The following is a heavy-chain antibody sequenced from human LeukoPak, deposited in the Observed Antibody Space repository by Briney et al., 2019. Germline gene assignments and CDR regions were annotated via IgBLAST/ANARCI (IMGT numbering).Heavy chain of an antibody. Sequence: EPGGSLRLSCAASGLTFSGYEMNWVRRAPGKGLEWVSYIRRSGTIISYADSVKGRFTISRDNAKNSLYLQMNSLGAEDTAVYYCARERDDYYFDYWGQGTLVTVSS. CDR2: IRRSGTII. J-gene: IGHJ4*02. CDR3: ARERDDYYFDY. CDR1: GLTFSGYE. V-gene: IGHV3-48*03. D-gene: IGHD3-3*01.